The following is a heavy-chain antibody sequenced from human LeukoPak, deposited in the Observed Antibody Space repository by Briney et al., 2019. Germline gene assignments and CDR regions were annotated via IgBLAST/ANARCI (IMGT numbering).Heavy chain of an antibody. Sequence: PGGSLRLSCAASGFTFSTYWMTWIRQAPGKGLEWVASIKEDGSEKYHVDSVQGRFIISRDNANNSLFLQMNSLRAEDTAVYYCARFLHSSGRYEYFQHWGQGTLVTVSS. CDR1: GFTFSTYW. CDR2: IKEDGSEK. D-gene: IGHD6-19*01. V-gene: IGHV3-7*01. CDR3: ARFLHSSGRYEYFQH. J-gene: IGHJ1*01.